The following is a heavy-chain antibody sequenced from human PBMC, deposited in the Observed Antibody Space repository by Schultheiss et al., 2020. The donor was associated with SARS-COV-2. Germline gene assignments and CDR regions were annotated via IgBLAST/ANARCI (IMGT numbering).Heavy chain of an antibody. CDR3: AKCASTVTILDAFDI. CDR1: GFTFSTYS. CDR2: ISSSSSTI. Sequence: GGSLRLSCAASGFTFSTYSMNWVRQAPGKGLEWVSYISSSSSTIYYADSVKGRFTISRDNAKNSLYLQMNSLRDEDTAVYYCAKCASTVTILDAFDIWGQGTMVTVSS. J-gene: IGHJ3*02. D-gene: IGHD4-17*01. V-gene: IGHV3-48*02.